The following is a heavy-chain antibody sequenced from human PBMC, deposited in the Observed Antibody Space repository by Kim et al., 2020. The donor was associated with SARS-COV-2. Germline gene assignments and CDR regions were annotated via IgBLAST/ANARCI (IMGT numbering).Heavy chain of an antibody. Sequence: TESGKGRITISRDNSKNTLYLQMNSLRAEDTAVYYCSRGMGRWLQLGPDYWGQGTLVTVSS. J-gene: IGHJ4*02. V-gene: IGHV3-30*10. CDR3: SRGMGRWLQLGPDY. D-gene: IGHD5-12*01.